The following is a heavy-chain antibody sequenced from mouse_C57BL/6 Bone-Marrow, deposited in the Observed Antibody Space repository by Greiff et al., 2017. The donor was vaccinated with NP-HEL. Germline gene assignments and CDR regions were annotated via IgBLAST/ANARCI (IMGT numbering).Heavy chain of an antibody. CDR1: GFTFSDYG. CDR2: ISSGSSTI. J-gene: IGHJ2*01. V-gene: IGHV5-17*01. Sequence: EVKLVESGGGLVKPGGSLKLSCAASGFTFSDYGMHWVRQAPEKGLEWVAYISSGSSTIYYADTVKGRFTISRDNAKNTLFLQMTSLRSEDTAMYYCARHHFDYWGQGTTLTVSS. CDR3: ARHHFDY.